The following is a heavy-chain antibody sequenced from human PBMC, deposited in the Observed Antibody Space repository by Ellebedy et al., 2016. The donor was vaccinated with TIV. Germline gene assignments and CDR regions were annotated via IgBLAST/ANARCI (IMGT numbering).Heavy chain of an antibody. CDR2: ISAYNGNT. Sequence: ASVKVFCKASGYTFTGYYMHWVRQAPGQGLEWMGWISAYNGNTNYAQKLQGRVTMTTDTSTSTAYMELRSLRSDDTAVYYCAREHGATTVVTPGDYWGQGTLVTVSS. CDR3: AREHGATTVVTPGDY. V-gene: IGHV1-18*04. D-gene: IGHD4-23*01. J-gene: IGHJ4*02. CDR1: GYTFTGYY.